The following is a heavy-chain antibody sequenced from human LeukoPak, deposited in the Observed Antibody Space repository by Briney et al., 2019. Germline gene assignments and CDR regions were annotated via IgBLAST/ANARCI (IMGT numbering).Heavy chain of an antibody. J-gene: IGHJ4*02. CDR2: ISSGGGST. D-gene: IGHD6-13*01. Sequence: GGSLRLSCAASGFTFISYAMSWVRQAPGKGLEWVSAISSGGGSTYYADSVKGRFTISRDNSKNTLYLQMNSLRAEDTAVYYCARDRAAAGIKAGPSDWGQGTLVTVSS. CDR1: GFTFISYA. V-gene: IGHV3-23*01. CDR3: ARDRAAAGIKAGPSD.